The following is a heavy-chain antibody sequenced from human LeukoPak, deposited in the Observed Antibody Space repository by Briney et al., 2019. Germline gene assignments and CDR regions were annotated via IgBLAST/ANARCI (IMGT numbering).Heavy chain of an antibody. Sequence: PGGSLRLSCAASGFTFSNFALSWVRQAPGKGLEWVSAISGRGRGGSTNYADSVKGRFTISRDNSKNTLYLQMNSLRAEDTAVYYCAKPSRDIVATTDMYYFDYWGQGTLVTVSS. CDR3: AKPSRDIVATTDMYYFDY. D-gene: IGHD5-12*01. V-gene: IGHV3-23*01. CDR2: ISGRGRGGST. J-gene: IGHJ4*02. CDR1: GFTFSNFA.